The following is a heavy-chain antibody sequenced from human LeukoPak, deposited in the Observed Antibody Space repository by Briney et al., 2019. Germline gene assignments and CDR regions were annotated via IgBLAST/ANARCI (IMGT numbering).Heavy chain of an antibody. D-gene: IGHD3-10*01. CDR3: ARQLLWGFGELLYFDY. Sequence: ASVKVSCKASGYTLTSYGISWVRQAPGQGLEWMGWISAYIGKTNYAQKLQGRVTMTTDTPTSTAYMELRSLRSDDTAVYYCARQLLWGFGELLYFDYWGQGTLVTVSS. CDR1: GYTLTSYG. J-gene: IGHJ4*02. V-gene: IGHV1-18*01. CDR2: ISAYIGKT.